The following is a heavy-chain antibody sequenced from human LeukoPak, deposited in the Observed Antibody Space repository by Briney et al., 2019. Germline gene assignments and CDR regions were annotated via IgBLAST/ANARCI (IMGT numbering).Heavy chain of an antibody. V-gene: IGHV4-38-2*02. D-gene: IGHD2-8*01. J-gene: IGHJ5*02. CDR1: GYSISSGYY. CDR3: ARAFRMYALHNWFDP. Sequence: SETLSLTCTVSGYSISSGYYWGWIRQPPGKGLEGIGSIYHSGSTYYNPSLKSRVTISVDTSKNQFALKLSSVTAADTAVYYCARAFRMYALHNWFDPWGQGTLVTVSS. CDR2: IYHSGST.